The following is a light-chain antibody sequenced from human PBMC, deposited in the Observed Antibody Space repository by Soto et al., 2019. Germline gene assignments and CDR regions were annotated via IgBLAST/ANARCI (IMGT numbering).Light chain of an antibody. CDR1: SSDVGGYNY. CDR3: SSYARTNTGL. V-gene: IGLV2-14*03. Sequence: QSALTQHASVSGSPGQSITISCTGTSSDVGGYNYVSWYQQHPGTAPKLMIYDVNNRPSGVSNRFSGSKSGDTASLTISGLQAEDEADYYCSSYARTNTGLFGAGTKLTVL. J-gene: IGLJ2*01. CDR2: DVN.